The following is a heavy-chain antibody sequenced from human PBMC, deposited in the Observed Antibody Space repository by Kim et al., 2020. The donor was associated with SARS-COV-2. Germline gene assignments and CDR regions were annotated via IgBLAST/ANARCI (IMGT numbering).Heavy chain of an antibody. V-gene: IGHV1-69*13. D-gene: IGHD2-2*01. CDR2: IIPIFGTA. J-gene: IGHJ4*02. Sequence: SVKVSCKASGGTFSSYAISWVRQAPGQGLEWMGGIIPIFGTANYAQKFQGRVTITADESTSTAYMELSSLRSEDTAVYYCARTYCSSTSCYLGVGYWGQGTLVTVSS. CDR1: GGTFSSYA. CDR3: ARTYCSSTSCYLGVGY.